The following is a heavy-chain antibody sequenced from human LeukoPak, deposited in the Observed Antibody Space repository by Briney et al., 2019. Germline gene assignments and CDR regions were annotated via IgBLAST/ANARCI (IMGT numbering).Heavy chain of an antibody. Sequence: SETLSLTCTVSGGSISSSSYYWGWIRQPPGKGLEWIGSIYYSGSTYYNPSLKSRVTISVDTSKNQFSLKLSSVTAADTAVYYXXXLTXXRYXDWLEATTHFDYWGQGTLVTVSS. V-gene: IGHV4-39*01. CDR1: GGSISSSSYY. J-gene: IGHJ4*02. CDR2: IYYSGST. D-gene: IGHD3-9*01. CDR3: XXLTXXRYXDWLEATTHFDY.